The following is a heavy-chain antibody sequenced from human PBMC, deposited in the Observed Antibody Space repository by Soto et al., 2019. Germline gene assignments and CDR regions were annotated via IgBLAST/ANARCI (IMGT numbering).Heavy chain of an antibody. Sequence: QVQLVQSGAEVKKPGASVKVSCKASGYTFTSYDINWVRQATGQGLEWMGWMNPNSGNTGYAQKFQGRATMTRNTSISTAYMELSSLRSEDTAVYYCARGPNPTVTTVDNWFDPWGQGTLVTVSS. CDR2: MNPNSGNT. D-gene: IGHD4-17*01. J-gene: IGHJ5*02. CDR1: GYTFTSYD. V-gene: IGHV1-8*01. CDR3: ARGPNPTVTTVDNWFDP.